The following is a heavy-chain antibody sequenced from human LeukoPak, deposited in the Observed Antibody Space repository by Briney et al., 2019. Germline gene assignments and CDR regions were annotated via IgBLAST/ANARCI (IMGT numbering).Heavy chain of an antibody. CDR3: ARQGGDEVFDY. Sequence: SETLSLTCTVSGGSISSGGYYWSWIRQPPGKGLEWIGYIYHSGSTYYNPSLKSRVTISVDRSKNQFSLKLSSVTTADTAVYYCARQGGDEVFDYWGQGTLVTVSS. CDR2: IYHSGST. CDR1: GGSISSGGYY. D-gene: IGHD2-21*01. J-gene: IGHJ4*02. V-gene: IGHV4-30-2*01.